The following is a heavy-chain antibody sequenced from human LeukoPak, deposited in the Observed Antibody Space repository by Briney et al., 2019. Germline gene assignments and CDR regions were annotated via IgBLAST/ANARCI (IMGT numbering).Heavy chain of an antibody. CDR3: ARGKTGTSELEPDY. CDR2: ISGDADTI. D-gene: IGHD1-1*01. J-gene: IGHJ4*02. CDR1: GLTLSGYY. V-gene: IGHV3-11*01. Sequence: GGSLRLSCAASGLTLSGYYMIWIRQAPGNGLEWVSYISGDADTIYYPESVKGRFTISRDNAKNSLYLQMNSLRAEDTAIYYCARGKTGTSELEPDYWGQGTLVTVSS.